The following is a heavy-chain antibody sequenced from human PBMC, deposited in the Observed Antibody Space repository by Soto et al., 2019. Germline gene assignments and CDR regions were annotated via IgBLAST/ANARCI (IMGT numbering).Heavy chain of an antibody. V-gene: IGHV3-30-3*01. Sequence: GGSLRLSCAASGFTFSNYAMDWVRQAPGKGLEWVAVISYDGSNKFYADSVKGRFTISRDNSKNTLYLQMNSLRAEDTAVYYCARGDYGGKSAIDYWGQGTLVTVSS. CDR1: GFTFSNYA. J-gene: IGHJ4*02. CDR2: ISYDGSNK. CDR3: ARGDYGGKSAIDY. D-gene: IGHD2-15*01.